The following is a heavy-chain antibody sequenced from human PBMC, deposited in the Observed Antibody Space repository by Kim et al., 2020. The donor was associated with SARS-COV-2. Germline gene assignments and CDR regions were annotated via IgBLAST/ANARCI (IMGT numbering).Heavy chain of an antibody. Sequence: KRYSPSLKSRLTITKDTSKNQVVLTMTNMDPVDTATYYCAHSSAAAVVDYWGQGTLVTVSS. D-gene: IGHD6-13*01. CDR2: K. CDR3: AHSSAAAVVDY. J-gene: IGHJ4*02. V-gene: IGHV2-5*01.